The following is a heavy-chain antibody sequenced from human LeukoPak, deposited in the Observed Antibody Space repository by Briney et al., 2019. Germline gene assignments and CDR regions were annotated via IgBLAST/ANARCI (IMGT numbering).Heavy chain of an antibody. CDR2: IYYSGST. Sequence: SETLSLTCTVSGGSISSGDYYWSWIRQPPGKGLEWIGYIYYSGSTYCNPSLKSRVTISVDKSKNQFSLKLSSVTAADTAVYYCAREGEGGGYYDSWGQGTLVTVSS. D-gene: IGHD2-21*01. CDR1: GGSISSGDYY. J-gene: IGHJ4*02. V-gene: IGHV4-30-4*01. CDR3: AREGEGGGYYDS.